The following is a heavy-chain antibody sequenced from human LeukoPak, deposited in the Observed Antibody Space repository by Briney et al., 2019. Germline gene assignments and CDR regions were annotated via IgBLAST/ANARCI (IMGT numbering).Heavy chain of an antibody. J-gene: IGHJ3*02. CDR2: ISYDETNK. CDR1: GFTFSSYA. CDR3: ARGYGSRASRGAFDI. V-gene: IGHV3-30-3*01. D-gene: IGHD4-17*01. Sequence: PGGSLRLSCAASGFTFSSYAMHWVRQAPGRGLEWVAVISYDETNKFYADSVKGRFTISRDISKNTLCLQMNSLRAEDTAVYYCARGYGSRASRGAFDIWGQGTMVTVSS.